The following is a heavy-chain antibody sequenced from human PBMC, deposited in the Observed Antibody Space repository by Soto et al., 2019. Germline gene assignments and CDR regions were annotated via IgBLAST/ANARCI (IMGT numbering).Heavy chain of an antibody. J-gene: IGHJ4*02. D-gene: IGHD6-19*01. V-gene: IGHV3-30*18. CDR2: ISYDGSNK. Sequence: QVQLVESGGGVVKPGRSLRLSCAASGFTFSSYGMHWVRQAPGKGLEWVAVISYDGSNKYYADSVKGRFTISRDNSKNTLYLQMNSLRADDTAVYYCAKDTGYSSGEFDYWGQGNLVPVSS. CDR3: AKDTGYSSGEFDY. CDR1: GFTFSSYG.